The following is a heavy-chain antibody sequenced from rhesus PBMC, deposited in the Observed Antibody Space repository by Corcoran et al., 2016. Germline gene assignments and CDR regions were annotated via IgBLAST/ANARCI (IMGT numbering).Heavy chain of an antibody. Sequence: QVQLQESGPGVVKPAETLSLTCAVSGGTIASGYCYWSWLRQPPGKGLEWIGGIYRNSESTNYNPSLKSRVTISKDTSKNQFSLKLNSVTATDTAVYYCARAVWSDYSNFDYWGQGVLVTVSS. CDR3: ARAVWSDYSNFDY. J-gene: IGHJ4*01. CDR1: GGTIASGYCY. V-gene: IGHV4S12*01. CDR2: IYRNSEST. D-gene: IGHD3-22*01.